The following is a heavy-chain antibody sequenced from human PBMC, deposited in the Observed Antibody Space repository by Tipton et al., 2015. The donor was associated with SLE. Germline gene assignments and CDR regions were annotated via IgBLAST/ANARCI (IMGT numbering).Heavy chain of an antibody. CDR3: AKGRVGTPTD. V-gene: IGHV3-33*03. CDR2: LWYDGITK. J-gene: IGHJ4*02. CDR1: GFTITDYA. Sequence: SLRLSCAASGFTITDYAMHWVRQAPGKGLEWAAVLWYDGITKYYVDSVKGRFTISRDKSKNTLYLEMNSLRDEDTAVYICAKGRVGTPTDWGQGTLVTVSS.